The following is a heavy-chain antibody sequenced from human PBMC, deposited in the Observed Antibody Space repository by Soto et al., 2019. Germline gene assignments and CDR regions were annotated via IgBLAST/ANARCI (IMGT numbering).Heavy chain of an antibody. CDR3: ARMGDGPYYYYGMDV. Sequence: QVQLVQSGAEVKKPGASVKVSCKASGYTFSTYGISWVRQAPGQGLEWMGWINGYNGNTNYAPKLQGRITKTTDSSTTTAYMELRSLRSDDTAVYYCARMGDGPYYYYGMDVWGQVTTVTVSS. CDR1: GYTFSTYG. V-gene: IGHV1-18*01. J-gene: IGHJ6*02. CDR2: INGYNGNT. D-gene: IGHD3-16*01.